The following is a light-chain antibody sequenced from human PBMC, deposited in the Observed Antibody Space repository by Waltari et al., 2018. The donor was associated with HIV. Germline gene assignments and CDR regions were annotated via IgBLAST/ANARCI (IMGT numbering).Light chain of an antibody. Sequence: QSALTQPRSVSGSPGQSVTISCTGTSSDVGSYNSVSWYQQHPGKAPKLMIYDVSKRPAGVPDRFSGSKSGNTASLTISGLQAEDEADYYCCSYAGSYVFGTGTKVTVL. J-gene: IGLJ1*01. CDR2: DVS. CDR3: CSYAGSYV. CDR1: SSDVGSYNS. V-gene: IGLV2-11*01.